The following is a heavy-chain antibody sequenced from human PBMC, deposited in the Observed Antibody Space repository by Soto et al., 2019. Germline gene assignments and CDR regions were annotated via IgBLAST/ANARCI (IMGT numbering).Heavy chain of an antibody. CDR2: ITPFNGNT. D-gene: IGHD3-10*01. CDR1: GYTFTYRY. CDR3: ASGSGDYYGSGRLYYYYGMDV. V-gene: IGHV1-45*02. Sequence: QIQLVQSGAEVKKTGSSVKVSCKASGYTFTYRYLHWVRQAPGQALEWMGWITPFNGNTNYAQKFQDRVTITRDRSMSTAYMELSSLRSEDTAMYYCASGSGDYYGSGRLYYYYGMDVWGQGTTVTVSS. J-gene: IGHJ6*02.